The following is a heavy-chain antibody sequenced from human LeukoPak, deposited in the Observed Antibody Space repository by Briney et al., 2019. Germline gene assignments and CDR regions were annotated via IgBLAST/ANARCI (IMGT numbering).Heavy chain of an antibody. CDR1: GGSISSYY. CDR3: ARGDAYYYYYYYMDV. J-gene: IGHJ6*03. CDR2: IYYSGST. Sequence: PSETLSLTCTVSGGSISSYYWSWIRQPPGKGLEWIGYIYYSGSTNYNPSLKSRVTISVDTSKNQFSLKLSSVTAADTAVYYCARGDAYYYYYYYMDVWGKGTTVTVSS. V-gene: IGHV4-59*01.